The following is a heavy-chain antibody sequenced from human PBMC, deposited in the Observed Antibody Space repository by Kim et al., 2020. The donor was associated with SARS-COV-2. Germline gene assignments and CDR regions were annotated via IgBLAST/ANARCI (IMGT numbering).Heavy chain of an antibody. D-gene: IGHD3-16*02. V-gene: IGHV3-7*01. CDR1: GFTFSNYW. J-gene: IGHJ4*02. CDR2: IKQDGSEK. Sequence: GGSLRLSCAASGFTFSNYWMSWVRQAPGKGLEWVANIKQDGSEKNYVDSVKGRFTISRDNAKNSLYLQMNSLRAEDTAVYCCARDYRGLFDYWGQGTLVTVSS. CDR3: ARDYRGLFDY.